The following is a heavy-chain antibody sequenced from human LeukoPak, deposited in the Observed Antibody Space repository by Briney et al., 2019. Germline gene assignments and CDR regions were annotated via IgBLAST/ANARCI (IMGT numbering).Heavy chain of an antibody. CDR3: ARDCSGGTLGY. CDR2: IIPIFGTA. V-gene: IGHV1-69*06. D-gene: IGHD2-15*01. J-gene: IGHJ4*02. Sequence: ASVKVSCKASGGTFSSYAISWVRQAPGQGLEWMGGIIPIFGTANYAQKFQGKVTITADKSTSTAYMELSSLRSEDTAVYYCARDCSGGTLGYWGQGTLVTVSS. CDR1: GGTFSSYA.